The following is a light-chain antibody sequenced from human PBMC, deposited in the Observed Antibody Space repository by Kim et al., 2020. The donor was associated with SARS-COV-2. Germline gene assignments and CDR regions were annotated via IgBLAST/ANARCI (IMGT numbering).Light chain of an antibody. J-gene: IGLJ3*02. CDR1: INNVGYQG. Sequence: RQTATRTCTGNINNVGYQGAAWLQQHQGHPPKLLSYRNNKRPSGISERFSASRSGNTASLTITDLQPEDEADYYCSAWDNSLGDWVFGGGTQLTVL. V-gene: IGLV10-54*04. CDR2: RNN. CDR3: SAWDNSLGDWV.